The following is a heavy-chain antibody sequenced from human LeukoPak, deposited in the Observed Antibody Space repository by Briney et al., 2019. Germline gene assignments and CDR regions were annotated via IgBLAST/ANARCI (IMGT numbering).Heavy chain of an antibody. J-gene: IGHJ4*02. CDR1: GYAFTDFY. V-gene: IGHV1-2*02. CDR2: INPNSGGT. CDR3: ARDLDYSSGSFSN. D-gene: IGHD3-10*01. Sequence: ASVKVSCKASGYAFTDFYIHWVRQAPGQGLEWMGWINPNSGGTTYAQKFQGRVTMTTDTSISTAYLELNGLRSDDTAVYYCARDLDYSSGSFSNWGQGAIVTVSS.